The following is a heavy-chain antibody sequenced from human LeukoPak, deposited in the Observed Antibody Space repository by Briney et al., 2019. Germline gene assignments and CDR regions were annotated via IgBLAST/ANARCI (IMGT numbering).Heavy chain of an antibody. CDR2: IYPGDSDT. Sequence: GESLKISCKGVGHSFITSWIGWVRQMPGKGLEWMGIIYPGDSDTRYSPSFQGQVTISVDKSFNIAYLQWNSLKASDTAMYYCARRGTEYNFGPYTFDIWGQGTMVTVSS. V-gene: IGHV5-51*01. J-gene: IGHJ3*02. D-gene: IGHD2/OR15-2a*01. CDR3: ARRGTEYNFGPYTFDI. CDR1: GHSFITSW.